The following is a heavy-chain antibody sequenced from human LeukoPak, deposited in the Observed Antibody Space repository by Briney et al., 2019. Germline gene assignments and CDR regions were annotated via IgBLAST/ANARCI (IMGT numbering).Heavy chain of an antibody. J-gene: IGHJ4*02. D-gene: IGHD2-15*01. CDR2: IYPGDSDT. V-gene: IGHV5-51*01. CDR3: ARTGYCSGGSCLGAFDY. CDR1: GYSFTSYW. Sequence: LGESLKISCKGSGYSFTSYWIGWVCQMPGKGMEWMGIIYPGDSDTRYSPSFQGQVTISADKSISTAYLQWSSLKASDTAMYYCARTGYCSGGSCLGAFDYWGQGTLVTVSS.